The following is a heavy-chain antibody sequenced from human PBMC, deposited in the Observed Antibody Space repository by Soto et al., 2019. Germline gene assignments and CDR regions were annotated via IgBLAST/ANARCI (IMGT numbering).Heavy chain of an antibody. V-gene: IGHV1-3*01. CDR1: GYSFSNYA. J-gene: IGHJ4*02. CDR3: ASPSDGSGSYY. Sequence: QVQLVQSGAEVKKPGASVKVSCKACGYSFSNYALHWVRQARGQRLEWMGWINADNGNTKYSQKFQGRVTFTRDTSASTAYMELSSLKSEDTAVYYCASPSDGSGSYYWGQGTLVTLPS. CDR2: INADNGNT. D-gene: IGHD3-10*01.